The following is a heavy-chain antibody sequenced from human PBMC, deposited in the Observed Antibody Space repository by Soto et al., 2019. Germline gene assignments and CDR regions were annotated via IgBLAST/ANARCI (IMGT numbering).Heavy chain of an antibody. J-gene: IGHJ4*02. CDR3: ARGGDGDY. CDR1: GFTFSSYA. CDR2: ISGSGGST. Sequence: VQLLESGGGLVQPGGSLRLSCAASGFTFSSYAMSWVRQAPGKGLEWVSAISGSGGSTYYADSVKGRFTISRDNARNSLYLQMNSLRAEDTAVYYCARGGDGDYWGQGTLVTVSS. V-gene: IGHV3-23*01. D-gene: IGHD3-16*01.